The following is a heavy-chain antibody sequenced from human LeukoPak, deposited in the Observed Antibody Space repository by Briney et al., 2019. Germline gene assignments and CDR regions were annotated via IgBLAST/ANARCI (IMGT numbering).Heavy chain of an antibody. J-gene: IGHJ4*02. V-gene: IGHV1-18*01. CDR2: IIAYDGNP. CDR1: GYTFTSYG. Sequence: GAVKVSCKASGYTFTSYGISWVRQAPGQGLEWMGWIIAYDGNPSYAQKLQGRVTMTTDTSKSTAYMELRSLRSDDTAVYYCARDRSNIMITFGGVILTSPPGYWGQGTLVTVSS. CDR3: ARDRSNIMITFGGVILTSPPGY. D-gene: IGHD3-16*01.